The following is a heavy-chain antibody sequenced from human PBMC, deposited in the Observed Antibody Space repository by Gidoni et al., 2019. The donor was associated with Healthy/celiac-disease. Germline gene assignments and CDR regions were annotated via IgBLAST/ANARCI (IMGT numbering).Heavy chain of an antibody. V-gene: IGHV3-30*18. Sequence: QVQLVESGGGVVQPGSSLRLSCAAYGFTFSSYRLHWVRQAPGKGLEWVAVISYDGSNKYYADSVKGRFTISRDNSKNTLYLQMNSLRAEDTAVYYCAKSRSETELFGVVIEDGMDVWGQGTTVTVSS. J-gene: IGHJ6*02. CDR2: ISYDGSNK. D-gene: IGHD3-3*01. CDR1: GFTFSSYR. CDR3: AKSRSETELFGVVIEDGMDV.